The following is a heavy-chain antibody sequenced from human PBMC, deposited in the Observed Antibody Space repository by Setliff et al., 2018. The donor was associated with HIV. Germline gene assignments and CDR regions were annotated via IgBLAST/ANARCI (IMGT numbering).Heavy chain of an antibody. CDR3: AKTPLALVRGAQPYFDY. V-gene: IGHV3-33*06. Sequence: PGGSLRLSCAASGFSFSSYGMHWVRQAPGKGLEWLALIWYDGTNKQYGDSVKGRFAISRDNSKSTLYLQMNSLRAEDSAVYYCAKTPLALVRGAQPYFDYWGQGTLVTVSS. CDR2: IWYDGTNK. D-gene: IGHD3-10*01. J-gene: IGHJ4*02. CDR1: GFSFSSYG.